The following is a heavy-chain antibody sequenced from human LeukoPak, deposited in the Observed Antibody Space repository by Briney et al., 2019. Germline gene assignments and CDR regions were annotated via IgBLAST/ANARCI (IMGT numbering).Heavy chain of an antibody. CDR1: GFTFSSYA. V-gene: IGHV3-23*01. CDR2: ISGSGGRT. D-gene: IGHD1-26*01. CDR3: AKGGRVGATIGDAFDI. Sequence: PGGSLTLSCAASGFTFSSYAMSWVRQAAGKGREGVSAISGSGGRTYYVDSLKGRLTISRDNSKNTLYLQMNSLRAEDTAVYYCAKGGRVGATIGDAFDIWGQGTMVTVSS. J-gene: IGHJ3*02.